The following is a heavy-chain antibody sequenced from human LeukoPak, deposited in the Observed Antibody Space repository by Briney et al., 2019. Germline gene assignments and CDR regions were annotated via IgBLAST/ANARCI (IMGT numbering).Heavy chain of an antibody. Sequence: GGSLRLSCAASGFTVSSNYMSCVRQAPGEGLEWVSVIYSGGSTSYADSMKGQFTISRDSSKNTLYLQMNSRRAEDTAVYYCARGFWSGYYYNWFDPWGQGTLVTVSS. V-gene: IGHV3-66*02. CDR2: IYSGGST. J-gene: IGHJ5*02. D-gene: IGHD3-3*01. CDR3: ARGFWSGYYYNWFDP. CDR1: GFTVSSNY.